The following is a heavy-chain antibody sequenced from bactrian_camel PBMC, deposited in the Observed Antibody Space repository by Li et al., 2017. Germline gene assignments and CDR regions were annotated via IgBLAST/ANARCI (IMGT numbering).Heavy chain of an antibody. Sequence: HVQLVESGGGSVQAGGSLTLSCVASGYIDKRNCMGWVRQIAGEGREGIATIYNGGGSTWYHGSVKGRFTISQDSAKNMVYLQVNSLKAEDTAMYYCAADHNRGCMGWPTVEYDITGQGTQVTVS. CDR1: GYIDKRNC. J-gene: IGHJ4*01. CDR3: AADHNRGCMGWPTVEYDI. D-gene: IGHD3*01. CDR2: IYNGGGST. V-gene: IGHV3S1*01.